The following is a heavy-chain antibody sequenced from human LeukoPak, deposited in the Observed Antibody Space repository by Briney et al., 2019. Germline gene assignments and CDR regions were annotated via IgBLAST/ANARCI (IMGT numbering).Heavy chain of an antibody. CDR3: ARESPLRYFDWLPLDAFDI. V-gene: IGHV3-21*01. J-gene: IGHJ3*02. Sequence: PGGSLRLSCAASGFTFSSYSMNWVRQAPGKGLEWVSSISSSSSYIYYADSVKGRFTISRDNAKNSLYLQMNSLRAEDTAVYYCARESPLRYFDWLPLDAFDIWGQGTMVTVSS. CDR2: ISSSSSYI. D-gene: IGHD3-9*01. CDR1: GFTFSSYS.